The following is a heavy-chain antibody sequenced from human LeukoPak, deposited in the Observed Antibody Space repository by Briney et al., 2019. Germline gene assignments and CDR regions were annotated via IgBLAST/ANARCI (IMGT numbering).Heavy chain of an antibody. Sequence: SETLSLTCAVYGGSFRGYYWSWIRQPPGKGLEWIGEINHSGSTNYNPSLKSRVTISLDTSMKKFSLKLNSVTAADTAVYCCASTERCSTTCPLDYWGQGTLVTVSS. CDR3: ASTERCSTTCPLDY. CDR1: GGSFRGYY. J-gene: IGHJ4*02. V-gene: IGHV4-34*01. D-gene: IGHD2-2*01. CDR2: INHSGST.